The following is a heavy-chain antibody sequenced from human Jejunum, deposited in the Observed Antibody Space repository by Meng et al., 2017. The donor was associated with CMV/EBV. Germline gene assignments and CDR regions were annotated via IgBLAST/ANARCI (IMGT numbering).Heavy chain of an antibody. D-gene: IGHD2-2*01. J-gene: IGHJ4*02. CDR2: IDSDESNT. V-gene: IGHV3-74*01. Sequence: WVRQAPGKGLLWVARIDSDESNTSEESKTRYADSVKGRFAISRDNAKNTLYLQMNSLREEDTAIYYCAREPPDRSSSSTSPVSDYWGQGTLVTVSS. CDR3: AREPPDRSSSSTSPVSDY.